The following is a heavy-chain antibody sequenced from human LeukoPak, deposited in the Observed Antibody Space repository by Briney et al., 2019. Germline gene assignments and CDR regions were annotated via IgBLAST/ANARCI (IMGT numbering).Heavy chain of an antibody. V-gene: IGHV3-64*01. CDR1: GFTFSSYA. CDR3: ARGTGIAVAGKDAFDI. CDR2: ISSNGGST. D-gene: IGHD6-19*01. Sequence: GGSLRLSCAASGFTFSSYAMHWVRQAPGKGLEYVSAISSNGGSTYYANSVKGRFTISRDNSKNTLYLQMGSPRAEDMAVYYCARGTGIAVAGKDAFDIWGQGTMVTVSS. J-gene: IGHJ3*02.